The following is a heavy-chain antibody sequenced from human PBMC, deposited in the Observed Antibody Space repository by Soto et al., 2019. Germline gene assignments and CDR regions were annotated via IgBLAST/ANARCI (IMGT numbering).Heavy chain of an antibody. V-gene: IGHV1-18*01. D-gene: IGHD6-6*01. CDR1: VCTYTNYG. Sequence: GSAVKVSCKGCVCTYTNYGMGWLRQAPARGLEGVGWISAYNGNTNYAPNLQGRFTMTTDTSTSTVYMQLRSLRTDDTAVYYCARDTSVVVIPGLCDYWGQGTLVTVSS. CDR2: ISAYNGNT. J-gene: IGHJ4*02. CDR3: ARDTSVVVIPGLCDY.